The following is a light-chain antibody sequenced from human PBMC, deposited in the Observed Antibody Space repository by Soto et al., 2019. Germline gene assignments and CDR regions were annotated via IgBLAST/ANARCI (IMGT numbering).Light chain of an antibody. Sequence: ENECTQGPATMSLSPPERSTISCRASQSVSSYLAWYQQKPGQAPRLLIYDASNRANGIPARFSGSWSGTDFTLTFSSLEPEDFAVYYCQQRSNWPRMNLGEGTRLEI. CDR3: QQRSNWPRMN. V-gene: IGKV3-11*01. J-gene: IGKJ5*01. CDR1: QSVSSY. CDR2: DAS.